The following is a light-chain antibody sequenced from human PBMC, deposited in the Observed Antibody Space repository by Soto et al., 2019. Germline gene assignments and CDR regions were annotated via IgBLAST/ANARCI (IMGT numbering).Light chain of an antibody. CDR2: DAS. Sequence: EIVLTQSPATLSLSPGERATLSCRASQSVSSYLAWYQQKPGQAPRLFIYDASNRATGITARFSGSGSGTDFTLTISSLEPEDFAVYYCQQRSNWPLTFGGGTKVEI. J-gene: IGKJ4*01. CDR3: QQRSNWPLT. V-gene: IGKV3-11*01. CDR1: QSVSSY.